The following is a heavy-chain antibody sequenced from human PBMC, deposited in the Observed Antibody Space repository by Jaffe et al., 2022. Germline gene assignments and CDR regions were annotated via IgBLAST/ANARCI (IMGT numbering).Heavy chain of an antibody. CDR2: INHSGST. Sequence: QVQLQQWGAGLLKPSETLSLTCAVYGGSFSGYYWSWIRQPPGKGLEWIGEINHSGSTNYNPSLKSRVTISVDTSKNQFSLKLSSVTAADTAVYYCARGQRGMTTVTTAYYYMDVWGKGTTVTVSS. J-gene: IGHJ6*03. CDR3: ARGQRGMTTVTTAYYYMDV. D-gene: IGHD4-17*01. V-gene: IGHV4-34*01. CDR1: GGSFSGYY.